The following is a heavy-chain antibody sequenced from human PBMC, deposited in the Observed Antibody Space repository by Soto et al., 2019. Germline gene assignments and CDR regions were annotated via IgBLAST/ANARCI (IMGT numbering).Heavy chain of an antibody. CDR3: ARQPTTGDTDLWFDP. D-gene: IGHD2-21*01. J-gene: IGHJ5*02. Sequence: SDTLSLTCSVSGGSLSTSRSYWAWIRQPPGKGLEWLANIFYSGSTFYNPSLASRVSVSVDTSKNEFSLKLRSVTAADTAVYYCARQPTTGDTDLWFDPWGQGTLVTVSS. V-gene: IGHV4-39*01. CDR2: IFYSGST. CDR1: GGSLSTSRSY.